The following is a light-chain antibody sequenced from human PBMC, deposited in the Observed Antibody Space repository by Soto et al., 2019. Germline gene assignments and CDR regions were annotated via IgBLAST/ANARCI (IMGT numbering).Light chain of an antibody. CDR1: KLTDQF. J-gene: IGLJ2*01. Sequence: SYELTQPPSVSVSPGQTASISCSGDKLTDQFVCWYQQKPGQSPIMVIYQDTKRPSGIPERFSGSNSGNTATLTISGTQAMDEADYYCQAWDRTTVFFGGGTKLTVL. CDR2: QDT. V-gene: IGLV3-1*01. CDR3: QAWDRTTVF.